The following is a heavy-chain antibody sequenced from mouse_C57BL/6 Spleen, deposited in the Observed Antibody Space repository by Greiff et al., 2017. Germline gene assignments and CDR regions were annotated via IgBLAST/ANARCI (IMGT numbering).Heavy chain of an antibody. J-gene: IGHJ4*01. Sequence: VQLVESGPGLVQPSQSLSITCTVSGFSLTSYGVHWVRQSPGKGLEWLGVIWSGGSTDYNAAFISRLSISKDNSKSQVFFKMNSLQADDTAIYYCARRGNYYDYDENAMDYWGQGTSVTVSS. CDR3: ARRGNYYDYDENAMDY. CDR2: IWSGGST. CDR1: GFSLTSYG. V-gene: IGHV2-2*01. D-gene: IGHD2-4*01.